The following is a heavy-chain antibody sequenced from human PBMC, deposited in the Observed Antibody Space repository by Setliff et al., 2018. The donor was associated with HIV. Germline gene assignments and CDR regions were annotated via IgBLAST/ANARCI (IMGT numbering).Heavy chain of an antibody. CDR2: ISPYNGDT. Sequence: ASVKVSCKASGYPFTSYGLCWVRQAPGQGLEWMGWISPYNGDTYYDEKFQGRVTMTTDTSTSTASMELTSLRSDDTAVYYCARMNAYCNVWRSTYYFDYWGQGTLVTVSS. D-gene: IGHD3-3*01. CDR3: ARMNAYCNVWRSTYYFDY. V-gene: IGHV1-18*01. J-gene: IGHJ4*02. CDR1: GYPFTSYG.